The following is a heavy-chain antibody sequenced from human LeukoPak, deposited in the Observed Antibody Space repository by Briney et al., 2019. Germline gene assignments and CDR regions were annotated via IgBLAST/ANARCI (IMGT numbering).Heavy chain of an antibody. D-gene: IGHD2-2*03. V-gene: IGHV5-51*01. J-gene: IGHJ4*02. CDR3: ARLGYGHGQGDY. Sequence: GESLKISCKASGYTFRNYWIGWVRQLPGKRLEWMGIIYPGDFNTKYSPSFQGQVTISVDKSINTASLQWNSLKASDTAIYYCARLGYGHGQGDYWGQGTLVTVSS. CDR1: GYTFRNYW. CDR2: IYPGDFNT.